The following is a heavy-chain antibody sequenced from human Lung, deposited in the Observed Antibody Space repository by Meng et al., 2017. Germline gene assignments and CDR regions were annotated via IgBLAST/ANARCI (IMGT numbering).Heavy chain of an antibody. J-gene: IGHJ4*02. D-gene: IGHD3-16*01. CDR1: GVTVSSYS. V-gene: IGHV1-69*02. CDR2: IIPILERA. CDR3: ASAMGNYVPATNEWTPSYFDY. Sequence: QVQLVQSGAEVKKPGSSVKVACRASGVTVSSYSFSWVRQAPGQGLEWMGRIIPILERANYAQKFQGRVTITADISTTTAYMEMRSLRSEDTAVYYCASAMGNYVPATNEWTPSYFDYWGRGTLVTVSS.